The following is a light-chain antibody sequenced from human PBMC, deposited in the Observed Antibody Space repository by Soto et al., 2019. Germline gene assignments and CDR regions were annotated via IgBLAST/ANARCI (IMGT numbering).Light chain of an antibody. Sequence: EIVLTQSPGTRSLSPGERVTLSCRASQSVSGSYLAWYQQKPGQAPRLLIYGTSSRATRIPDRSSGSGSGTDFTLTINGLEPEDFAMYFCQQYGSSPWTFGQGTKVDIK. V-gene: IGKV3-20*01. CDR3: QQYGSSPWT. CDR1: QSVSGSY. J-gene: IGKJ1*01. CDR2: GTS.